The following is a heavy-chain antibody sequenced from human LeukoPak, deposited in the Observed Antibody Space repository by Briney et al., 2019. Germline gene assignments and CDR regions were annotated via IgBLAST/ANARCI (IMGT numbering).Heavy chain of an antibody. D-gene: IGHD3-10*01. V-gene: IGHV1-18*01. CDR1: GYTFTSYG. CDR2: ISAHNGNT. J-gene: IGHJ6*02. Sequence: GASVKVSCKASGYTFTSYGISWVRQAPGQGLEWMGWISAHNGNTNYAQKLQGRVTMTTDTSTSTAYMELRSLRSDDTAVYYCARWETMVRGVGYYYYGMDVWGQGTTVTVSS. CDR3: ARWETMVRGVGYYYYGMDV.